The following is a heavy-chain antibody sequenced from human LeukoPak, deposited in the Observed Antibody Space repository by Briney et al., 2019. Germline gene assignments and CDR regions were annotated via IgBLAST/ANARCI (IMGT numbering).Heavy chain of an antibody. CDR1: GFTFSSYS. Sequence: GGSLRLSCAASGFTFSSYSMNWVRQAPGKGLEWVSSISSSSSYIYYADSVKGRFTISRDNAKSSLYLQMNSLRAEDTAVYYCARDAYYGSGSYDYWGQGTLVTVSS. CDR3: ARDAYYGSGSYDY. V-gene: IGHV3-21*01. CDR2: ISSSSSYI. J-gene: IGHJ4*02. D-gene: IGHD3-10*01.